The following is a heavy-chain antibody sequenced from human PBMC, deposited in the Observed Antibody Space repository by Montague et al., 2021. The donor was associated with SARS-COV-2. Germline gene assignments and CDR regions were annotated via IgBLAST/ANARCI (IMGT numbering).Heavy chain of an antibody. V-gene: IGHV4-59*01. CDR3: ASHFVWQQLST. Sequence: SETLSLTCTVSGGSISGYYWSWIRQPPGKGPEWIGNIYDTGNTNYNPSLRSRVSIFLDNSKNQFSLILTSVTAADTAMYYCASHFVWQQLSTWGQGTLVSVSS. D-gene: IGHD6-13*01. J-gene: IGHJ4*02. CDR1: GGSISGYY. CDR2: IYDTGNT.